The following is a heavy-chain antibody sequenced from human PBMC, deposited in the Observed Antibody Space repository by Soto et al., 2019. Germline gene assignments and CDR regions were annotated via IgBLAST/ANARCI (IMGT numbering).Heavy chain of an antibody. CDR1: GYSFTSYW. CDR2: IYPGDSDT. D-gene: IGHD2-2*02. Sequence: PGESLKISCKGSGYSFTSYWIGWVRQMPGKGLEWMGIIYPGDSDTRYSPSFQGQVTISADKSISTAYLQWSSLEASDTAMYYCARSPNSRYCSSTSCYTRFYYGMDVWGQGTTVTVSS. CDR3: ARSPNSRYCSSTSCYTRFYYGMDV. V-gene: IGHV5-51*01. J-gene: IGHJ6*02.